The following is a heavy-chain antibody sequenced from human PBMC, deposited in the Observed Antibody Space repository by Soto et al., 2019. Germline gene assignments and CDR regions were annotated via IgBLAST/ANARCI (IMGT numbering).Heavy chain of an antibody. CDR3: AKDGAWELLPAYGMDV. D-gene: IGHD1-26*01. Sequence: XGSLRLSCAAAGFSFSSFSMHWVRQAPGKGLEWVAGLSFDGITKHYADSVKGRFTISRDNSKNTMYLQMNSLRPEDTSIYYCAKDGAWELLPAYGMDVWGPGTTVTVSS. CDR1: GFSFSSFS. V-gene: IGHV3-30*18. J-gene: IGHJ6*01. CDR2: LSFDGITK.